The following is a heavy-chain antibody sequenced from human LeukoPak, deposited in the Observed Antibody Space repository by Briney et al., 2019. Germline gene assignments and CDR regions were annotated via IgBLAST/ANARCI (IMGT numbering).Heavy chain of an antibody. J-gene: IGHJ4*02. CDR1: GYTFTGYD. CDR3: ARGEYSSSWYPFDY. CDR2: MKPNRGDT. V-gene: IGHV1-8*01. D-gene: IGHD6-13*01. Sequence: ASVKVSCKTSGYTFTGYDINWVRQAPGQGLEWMGWMKPNRGDTHFAQKFQGRVTMTRNISISTAFMELSSLRSEDTAVYYCARGEYSSSWYPFDYWGQGSPVTVSS.